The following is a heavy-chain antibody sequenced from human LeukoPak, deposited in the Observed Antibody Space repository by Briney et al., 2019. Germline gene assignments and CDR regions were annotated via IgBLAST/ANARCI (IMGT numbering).Heavy chain of an antibody. CDR3: ARERGYYDSSGYYYLGAFDI. CDR1: GYTFTTYY. D-gene: IGHD3-22*01. Sequence: GASVKVSCKASGYTFTTYYMHWVRQAPGQGLEWMGWINPNSGGTNYAQKFQGRVTMTRDTSISTAYMELSRLRSDDTAVYYCARERGYYDSSGYYYLGAFDIWGQGTMVTVSS. J-gene: IGHJ3*02. V-gene: IGHV1-2*02. CDR2: INPNSGGT.